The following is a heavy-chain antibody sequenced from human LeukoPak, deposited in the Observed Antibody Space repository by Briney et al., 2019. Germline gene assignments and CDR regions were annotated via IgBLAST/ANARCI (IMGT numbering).Heavy chain of an antibody. D-gene: IGHD2-21*02. CDR3: ARPTYCGSNCYFNFDY. Sequence: ASVKVSCKTSGYTFATYFMHWVRQAPGQGLEWMGYIKPNSGVTNYAQKFRGRVTMTWDTSISTAYIELSGLTSDDAAIYYCARPTYCGSNCYFNFDYWGQGTLVTVSS. CDR1: GYTFATYF. CDR2: IKPNSGVT. V-gene: IGHV1-2*02. J-gene: IGHJ4*02.